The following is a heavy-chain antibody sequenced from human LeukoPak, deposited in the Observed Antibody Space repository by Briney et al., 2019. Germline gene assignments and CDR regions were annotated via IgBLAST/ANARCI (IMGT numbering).Heavy chain of an antibody. D-gene: IGHD1/OR15-1a*01. J-gene: IGHJ4*02. V-gene: IGHV1-69*13. CDR1: VYTFTNYY. CDR3: ARVGTVLEHDY. CDR2: IIPIFGTA. Sequence: REASVKVSCKASVYTFTNYYIHWVRQAPGQGLEWMGGIIPIFGTANYAQKFQGRVTITADESTSTAYMELSSLRSEDTAVYYCARVGTVLEHDYWGQGTLVTVSS.